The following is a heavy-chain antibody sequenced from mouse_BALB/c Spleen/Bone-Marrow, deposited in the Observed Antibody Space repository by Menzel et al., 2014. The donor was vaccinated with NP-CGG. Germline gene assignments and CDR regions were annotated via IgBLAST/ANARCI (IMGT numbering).Heavy chain of an antibody. D-gene: IGHD2-4*01. J-gene: IGHJ2*01. V-gene: IGHV5-9-1*01. CDR3: ARHGITRLLDY. CDR2: ISSGGSYT. CDR1: GFTFSSYA. Sequence: EVMLVESGGGLVKPGGSLKLSCAASGFTFSSYAMSWVRQTPEKRLEWVATISSGGSYTYYPDSVKGRFTISRDNAKNTLYLQMSSPRSGDTAMYYCARHGITRLLDYWGQGTTLTVSS.